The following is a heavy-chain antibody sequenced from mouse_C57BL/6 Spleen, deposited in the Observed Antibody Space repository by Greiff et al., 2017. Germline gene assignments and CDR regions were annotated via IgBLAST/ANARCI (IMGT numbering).Heavy chain of an antibody. J-gene: IGHJ4*01. V-gene: IGHV14-1*01. CDR3: TTISTMVTMDY. CDR1: GFNIKDYY. CDR2: IDPEDGDT. D-gene: IGHD2-1*01. Sequence: VQLQQSGAELVRPGASVKLSCTASGFNIKDYYMHWVKQRPEQGLEWIGRIDPEDGDTEYAPKFQGKATMTADTSSNTAYLQHSSLTSEDTAVYYCTTISTMVTMDYWGQGTSVTVSS.